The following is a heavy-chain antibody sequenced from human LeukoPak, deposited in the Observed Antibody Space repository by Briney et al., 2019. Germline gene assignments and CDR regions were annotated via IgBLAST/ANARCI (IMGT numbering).Heavy chain of an antibody. Sequence: SVKVSCKASGGTFSSYAISWVRQAPGQGLEWMGGIIPIFGTANYAQKFQGRVTITRNTSISTAYMELSSLRSEDTAVYYCARGNDYVWGSYRLGGNWFDPWGQGTLVTVSS. V-gene: IGHV1-69*05. CDR2: IIPIFGTA. CDR1: GGTFSSYA. D-gene: IGHD3-16*02. J-gene: IGHJ5*02. CDR3: ARGNDYVWGSYRLGGNWFDP.